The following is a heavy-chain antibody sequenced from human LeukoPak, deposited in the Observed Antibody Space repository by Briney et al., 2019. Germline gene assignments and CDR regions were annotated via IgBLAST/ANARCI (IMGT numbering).Heavy chain of an antibody. D-gene: IGHD6-13*01. Sequence: GGSLRLSCAASGFTFSSSAMSWVRQAPGKGLEWVSVIYSGGSTYYADSVKGRFTISRDNSKNTLYLQMNSLRAEDTAVYYCASSEQLVFPGFDYWGQGTLVTVSS. V-gene: IGHV3-53*01. CDR3: ASSEQLVFPGFDY. CDR2: IYSGGST. CDR1: GFTFSSSA. J-gene: IGHJ4*02.